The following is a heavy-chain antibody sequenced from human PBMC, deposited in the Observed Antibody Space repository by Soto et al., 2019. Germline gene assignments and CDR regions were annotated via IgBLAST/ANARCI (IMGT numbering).Heavy chain of an antibody. CDR1: GFPFRNYD. CDR2: ISAAGDP. J-gene: IGHJ6*02. V-gene: IGHV3-13*05. CDR3: ARTDRDFYGLDV. Sequence: EVQLVESGGGLVQPGGSLGPSCVPSGFPFRNYDMPWVRQGTGKGLEWVSGISAAGDPDYADSVEGRFTISRENAQNSFFLQMNSLRVGDTAVYYCARTDRDFYGLDVWGQGTTVIVSS.